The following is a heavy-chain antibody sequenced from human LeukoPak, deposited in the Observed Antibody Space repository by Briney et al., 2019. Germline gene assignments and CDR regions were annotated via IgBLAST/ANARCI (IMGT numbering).Heavy chain of an antibody. CDR3: VSPRGFSYGYFDY. V-gene: IGHV4-39*01. CDR2: IYYSKNT. D-gene: IGHD5-18*01. CDR1: GGSISSSSAY. J-gene: IGHJ4*02. Sequence: PSETLSLTCTVSGGSISSSSAYWGWIRQPPGKGVEWIGSIYYSKNTYYNPSLKSRVTISADTSKNQFSLTLGSVSPTDTAVYYCVSPRGFSYGYFDYWGQGTLVTVSS.